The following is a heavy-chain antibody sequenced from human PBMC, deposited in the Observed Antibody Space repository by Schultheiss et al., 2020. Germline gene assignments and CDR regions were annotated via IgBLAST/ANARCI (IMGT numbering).Heavy chain of an antibody. V-gene: IGHV4-31*03. D-gene: IGHD3-10*01. J-gene: IGHJ5*02. Sequence: SETLSLTCTVSGGSISSGGYYWSWIRQHPGKGLEWIGYIYYSGSTYYNPSLKSRVTISVDTSKNQFSLKLSSVTAADTAVYYCARMGGYGSGSYYEGWFDPWGQGTLVTVSS. CDR3: ARMGGYGSGSYYEGWFDP. CDR2: IYYSGST. CDR1: GGSISSGGYY.